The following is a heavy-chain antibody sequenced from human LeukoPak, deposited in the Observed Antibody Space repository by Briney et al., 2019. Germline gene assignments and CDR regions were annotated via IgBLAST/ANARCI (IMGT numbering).Heavy chain of an antibody. V-gene: IGHV3-48*04. CDR1: GFTLSNYN. D-gene: IGHD1-7*01. J-gene: IGHJ3*02. CDR3: ARGYNWNYQNAFDI. Sequence: GGSLRLSCAASGFTLSNYNMNWVRQAPGKGLEWVSYITISTTTIYYADSVKGRFTISRDNAKNSLYLQMNSLRAEDTALYYCARGYNWNYQNAFDIWGQGTMVTVSS. CDR2: ITISTTTI.